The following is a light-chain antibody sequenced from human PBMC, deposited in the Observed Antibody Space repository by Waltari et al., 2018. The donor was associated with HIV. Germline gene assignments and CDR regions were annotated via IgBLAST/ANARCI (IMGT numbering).Light chain of an antibody. V-gene: IGLV1-51*01. J-gene: IGLJ3*02. CDR1: NSNIGNGY. CDR3: GTWDRTLSGGV. CDR2: DNN. Sequence: QSVLTQPPSVSAAPGEKVTISCPASNSNIGNGYVSWYQHLPGAAPKLLIYDNNKRPAGIPDRFYGSKSGTSATLDITGLQTGDEADYYCGTWDRTLSGGVFGGGTKLTVL.